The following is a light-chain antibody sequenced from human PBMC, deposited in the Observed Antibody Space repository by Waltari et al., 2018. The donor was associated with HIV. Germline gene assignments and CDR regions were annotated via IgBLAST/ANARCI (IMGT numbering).Light chain of an antibody. CDR2: KDT. J-gene: IGLJ2*01. CDR3: QAWDRSVV. V-gene: IGLV3-1*01. CDR1: QLEDKF. Sequence: SYELTQPPSVSVSQGQTARITCSGVQLEDKFVCWYQQTPGQSTVLVMYKDTRRPSGLPERFSGSNSGNTATLTTTGTQSMDAADYYCQAWDRSVVFGGGTKLTVL.